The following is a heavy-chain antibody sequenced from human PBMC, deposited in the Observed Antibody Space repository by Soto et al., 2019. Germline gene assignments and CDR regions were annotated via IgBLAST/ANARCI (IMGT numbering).Heavy chain of an antibody. Sequence: QVQLVQSGAEVKKSGASVKVSCKASGYTFTSSDINWVRQATGQGLEWMGWMNPNTGNTGYTQRFQGRVTMTRNISITTAYMELSSLRSDDTAVYYCARGRIVGAAFDCWGQGTLVTVSS. D-gene: IGHD1-26*01. J-gene: IGHJ4*02. CDR2: MNPNTGNT. V-gene: IGHV1-8*01. CDR3: ARGRIVGAAFDC. CDR1: GYTFTSSD.